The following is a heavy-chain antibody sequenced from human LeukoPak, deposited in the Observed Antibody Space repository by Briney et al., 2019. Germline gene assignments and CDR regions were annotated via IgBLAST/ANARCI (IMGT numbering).Heavy chain of an antibody. D-gene: IGHD5-12*01. CDR1: GFTFGSYA. V-gene: IGHV3-23*01. J-gene: IGHJ4*02. Sequence: GGSLRLSCAASGFTFGSYAMSWVRQAPGKGLQWVSSISGSGESTYYADSVKGRFTISRDNSKNTLFLQMNSLRAEDTAVYFCAKIGGLWLRPFDLWGQGTLVTVSS. CDR3: AKIGGLWLRPFDL. CDR2: ISGSGEST.